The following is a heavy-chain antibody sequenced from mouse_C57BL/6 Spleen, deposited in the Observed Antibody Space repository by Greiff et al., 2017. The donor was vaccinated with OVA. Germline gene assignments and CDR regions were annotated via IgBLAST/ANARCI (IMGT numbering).Heavy chain of an antibody. D-gene: IGHD4-1*01. CDR3: ARSGDFDY. V-gene: IGHV1-54*01. CDR2: INPGSGGT. J-gene: IGHJ2*01. CDR1: GYAFTNYL. Sequence: VKLMESGAELVRPGTSVKVSCKDSGYAFTNYLIEWVKQRPGQGLEWIGVINPGSGGTNYNEKFKGKATLTADKSSSTAYMQLSSLTSEDSAVYFCARSGDFDYWGQGTTLTVSS.